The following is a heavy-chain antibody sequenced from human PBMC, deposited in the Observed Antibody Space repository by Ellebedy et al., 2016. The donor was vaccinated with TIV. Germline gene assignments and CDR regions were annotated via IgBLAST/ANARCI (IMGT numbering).Heavy chain of an antibody. Sequence: SGPTLVKPTQTLTLTCTFSGFSRITSGVCVGWIRQPPGKALEWLALIYWDDDKRYSPSLKSRLTITKDTSKNQVVLTMTNMDPVDTATYYCAHLRYLWHAFDIWGQGTMVTVSS. V-gene: IGHV2-5*02. D-gene: IGHD2-2*01. CDR3: AHLRYLWHAFDI. CDR2: IYWDDDK. CDR1: GFSRITSGVC. J-gene: IGHJ3*02.